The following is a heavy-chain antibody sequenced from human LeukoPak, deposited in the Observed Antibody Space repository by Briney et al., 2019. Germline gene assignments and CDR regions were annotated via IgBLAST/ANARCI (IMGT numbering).Heavy chain of an antibody. Sequence: GGSLRLTCAASGFTFSSYSMNWVRQAPGKGLEWISYISGGSGTIYYADSVKGRFTISRDNAKNSLYLQMNSLRSEDTAVYYFAREYSSSSIVYWGQGTLVTVSS. V-gene: IGHV3-48*01. CDR3: AREYSSSSIVY. CDR2: ISGGSGTI. J-gene: IGHJ4*02. D-gene: IGHD6-6*01. CDR1: GFTFSSYS.